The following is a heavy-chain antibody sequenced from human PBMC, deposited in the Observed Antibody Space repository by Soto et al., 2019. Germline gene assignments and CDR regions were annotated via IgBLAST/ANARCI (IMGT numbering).Heavy chain of an antibody. Sequence: PSETLSLTCAVQGGSFSGYIWTWIRQPPGKGLQWIGQINHSGSTYYNPSLKSRVTISLDTPKNQFSLTLTSVTAADTAVYYCARVPGGGNHFDYWGQGTLVTVS. CDR2: INHSGST. CDR3: ARVPGGGNHFDY. CDR1: GGSFSGYI. D-gene: IGHD2-15*01. J-gene: IGHJ4*02. V-gene: IGHV4-34*01.